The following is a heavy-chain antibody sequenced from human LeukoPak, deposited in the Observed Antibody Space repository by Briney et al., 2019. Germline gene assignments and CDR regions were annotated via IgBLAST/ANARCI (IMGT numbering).Heavy chain of an antibody. V-gene: IGHV3-23*01. CDR2: ISDSGGNT. CDR1: GFTFGSYA. J-gene: IGHJ5*02. CDR3: AKDGFRGDCIGGSCYPFDP. Sequence: GGSLRLSCAASGFTFGSYAMSWVRQAPGKGLEWVSTISDSGGNTYYADSVKGRFTISRDNSKNTLYLQMNSLRAEDAALYYCAKDGFRGDCIGGSCYPFDPWGQGTLVTVSS. D-gene: IGHD2-15*01.